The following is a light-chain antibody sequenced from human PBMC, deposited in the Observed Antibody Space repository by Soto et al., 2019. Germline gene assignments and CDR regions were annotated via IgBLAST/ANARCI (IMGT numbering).Light chain of an antibody. J-gene: IGLJ2*01. Sequence: QSVLTQPPSVSGAPGQTVTISCTGSSSNIGANYDVNWYQQLPGAAPRVVIYGNNNRPSGVPDRFTGSKSGTSASLVITGLQAEDGADYYCQSKVFGGGTKVTVL. CDR3: QSKV. CDR2: GNN. CDR1: SSNIGANYD. V-gene: IGLV1-40*01.